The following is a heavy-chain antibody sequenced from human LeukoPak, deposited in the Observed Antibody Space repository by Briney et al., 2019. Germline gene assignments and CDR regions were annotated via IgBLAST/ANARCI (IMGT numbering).Heavy chain of an antibody. V-gene: IGHV1-2*02. D-gene: IGHD7-27*01. CDR3: ARDFLGSAGGY. CDR2: INPNSGGT. J-gene: IGHJ4*02. Sequence: ASVKVSCKASGYTFTGYYIHRVRQAPGQGLEWMGWINPNSGGTNYAQKFQGRATMTRDTSISTAYMELSRLRFDDTAVYFCARDFLGSAGGYWGQGTLVTVSS. CDR1: GYTFTGYY.